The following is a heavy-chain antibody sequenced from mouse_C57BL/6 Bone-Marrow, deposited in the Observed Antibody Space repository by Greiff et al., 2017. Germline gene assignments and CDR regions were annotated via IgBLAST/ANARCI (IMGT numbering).Heavy chain of an antibody. CDR2: PWWGDAK. CDR1: GFSLSTFGMG. Sequence: QVTLKVSGPGILQPSQTLSMSCSFSGFSLSTFGMGVGWIRHPPGKGLEWLAHPWWGDAKYNNQVLKSRLTTSKDTSRNQFFLKVASMDTADTATDYCGRREDYDYEDALDYWGQGTSVTVSS. CDR3: GRREDYDYEDALDY. J-gene: IGHJ4*01. D-gene: IGHD2-4*01. V-gene: IGHV8-8*01.